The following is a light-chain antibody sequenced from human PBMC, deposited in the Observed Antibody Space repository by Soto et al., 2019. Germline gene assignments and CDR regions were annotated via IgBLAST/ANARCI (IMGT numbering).Light chain of an antibody. V-gene: IGKV3-11*01. CDR2: DAS. J-gene: IGKJ4*01. Sequence: EIVLTQSPATLSVSPGERATLSCRASQSLNSYLAWFQQKPGQAPRLLIYDASNRATDIPARFSGSGSGTDFTLTISSLEPADFAVYYCQQRRDWPLTFGGGTRVEIK. CDR3: QQRRDWPLT. CDR1: QSLNSY.